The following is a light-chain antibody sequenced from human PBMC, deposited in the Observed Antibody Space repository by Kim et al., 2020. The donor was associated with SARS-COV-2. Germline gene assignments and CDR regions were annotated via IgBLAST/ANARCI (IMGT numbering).Light chain of an antibody. CDR2: DAS. J-gene: IGKJ1*01. V-gene: IGKV3D-20*01. Sequence: EIVLTQSPATLSLSPGQRATLSCGASQSVPANYLAWYQQKPGLAPRLLIYDASIRATGIPDRFSGSGSGTDFTLTISRLEPEDFAVYYCQQYGASPRTFGQGTTVDIK. CDR3: QQYGASPRT. CDR1: QSVPANY.